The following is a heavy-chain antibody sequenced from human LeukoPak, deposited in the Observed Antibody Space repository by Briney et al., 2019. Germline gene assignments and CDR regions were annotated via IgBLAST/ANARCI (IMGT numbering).Heavy chain of an antibody. V-gene: IGHV1-18*01. CDR1: GYTFTSYG. J-gene: IGHJ5*02. D-gene: IGHD2-2*01. CDR3: ARGGPRQGIVVVPANWFDP. CDR2: ISAYNGNT. Sequence: GASVKVSCKASGYTFTSYGISWVRQAPGQGLEWMGWISAYNGNTNYAQKPQGRVTMTTDTSTSTAYMELRSLRSDDTAVYYCARGGPRQGIVVVPANWFDPWGQGTLVTVSS.